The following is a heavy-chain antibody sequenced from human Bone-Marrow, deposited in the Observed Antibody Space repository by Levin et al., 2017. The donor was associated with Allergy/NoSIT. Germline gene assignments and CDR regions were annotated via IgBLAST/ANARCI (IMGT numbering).Heavy chain of an antibody. CDR1: GDTFSTFA. Sequence: SVKVSCKASGDTFSTFAFTWLRQAPGQGLEWMGRIIPIMGTSNYLEKIQDRLTITADTSTSTVYMELSRLRSEDTAVYYCARVGCGSGNNNYYFDHWGQGTLVAVSS. J-gene: IGHJ4*02. CDR3: ARVGCGSGNNNYYFDH. V-gene: IGHV1-69*04. CDR2: IIPIMGTS. D-gene: IGHD1-26*01.